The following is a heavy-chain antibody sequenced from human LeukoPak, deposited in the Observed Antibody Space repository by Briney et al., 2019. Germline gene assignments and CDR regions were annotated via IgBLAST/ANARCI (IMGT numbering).Heavy chain of an antibody. J-gene: IGHJ4*02. CDR1: GGSISSSSYY. V-gene: IGHV4-39*01. Sequence: SETLSLTCTVSGGSISSSSYYWGWIRQPPGKGLEWIGSIYYSGSTYYNPSLKSRVTIPVDTSKNQFSLKLSSVTAADTAVYYCARGGLLELDYWGQGTLVTVSS. CDR2: IYYSGST. D-gene: IGHD3-3*01. CDR3: ARGGLLELDY.